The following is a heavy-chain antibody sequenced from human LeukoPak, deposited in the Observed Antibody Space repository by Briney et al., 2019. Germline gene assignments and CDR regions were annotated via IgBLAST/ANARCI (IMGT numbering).Heavy chain of an antibody. Sequence: PGGSLRLSCAASGFTFSSYWMQWVRQAPGKGLEWVSRGSSDGSTTTYAVSVKGRFTISRDNGKNTLYLQMDSLRAEDTAVYYCARDADGPGSLIDYWGQGTLVTVSS. CDR3: ARDADGPGSLIDY. D-gene: IGHD2-8*01. CDR2: GSSDGSTT. CDR1: GFTFSSYW. V-gene: IGHV3-74*01. J-gene: IGHJ4*02.